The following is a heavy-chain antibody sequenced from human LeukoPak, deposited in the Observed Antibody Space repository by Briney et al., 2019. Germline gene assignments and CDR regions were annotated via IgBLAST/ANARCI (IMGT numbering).Heavy chain of an antibody. J-gene: IGHJ4*02. D-gene: IGHD3-10*01. CDR2: IYNSGST. V-gene: IGHV4-59*01. CDR1: GDSISIYY. Sequence: SETLPLTCSVSGDSISIYYWSWIRQPPGKGLEWIGYIYNSGSTNYNPSLKSRVTISVDTSKNQFSLKLTSVTAADTAVYYCARDRELGYWGQGTLVTVSS. CDR3: ARDRELGY.